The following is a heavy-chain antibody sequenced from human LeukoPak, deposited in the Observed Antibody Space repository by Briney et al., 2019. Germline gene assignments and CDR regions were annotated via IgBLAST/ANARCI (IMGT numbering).Heavy chain of an antibody. J-gene: IGHJ5*02. Sequence: PSQTLSLTCAVSGGSISSGGYSWSWLRQPPGTGLEWLGYIYHSGSTYYNPSLKSRVAISVDRSKNQFSLKLSSVTAADTAVYYCARAKGHRISLAQKARNWFDPWGQGTLVTVSS. CDR1: GGSISSGGYS. V-gene: IGHV4-30-2*01. CDR2: IYHSGST. CDR3: ARAKGHRISLAQKARNWFDP. D-gene: IGHD1-14*01.